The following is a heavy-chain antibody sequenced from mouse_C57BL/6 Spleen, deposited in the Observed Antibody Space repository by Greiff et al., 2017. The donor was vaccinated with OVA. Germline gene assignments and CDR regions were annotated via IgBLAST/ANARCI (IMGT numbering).Heavy chain of an antibody. Sequence: VKLVESGPGLVAPSQSLSITCTVSGFSLTSYGVDWVRQPPGKGLEWLGVIWGGGSTNYNSDLMSRMSISKDNSESQVFLKMNSLQTDDTAMYYCDIHCSNGGYAMDYWGQGTSVTVSS. CDR2: IWGGGST. CDR1: GFSLTSYG. J-gene: IGHJ4*01. V-gene: IGHV2-9*01. CDR3: DIHCSNGGYAMDY. D-gene: IGHD1-1*01.